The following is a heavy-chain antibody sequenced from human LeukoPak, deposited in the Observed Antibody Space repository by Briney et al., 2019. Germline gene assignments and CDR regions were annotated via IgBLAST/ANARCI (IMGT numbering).Heavy chain of an antibody. D-gene: IGHD3-22*01. CDR1: GFTFSSYG. Sequence: GRSLRHSCAASGFTFSSYGIHWVRQAPGKGLEWVAVISYDGSNKYYADSVKGRFTISRDNSKNTLYLQMKSMRAEDTTVYYCAKEGYDYDSSGYNYYYGMDVWGQGSTVTVSS. V-gene: IGHV3-30*18. J-gene: IGHJ6*01. CDR2: ISYDGSNK. CDR3: AKEGYDYDSSGYNYYYGMDV.